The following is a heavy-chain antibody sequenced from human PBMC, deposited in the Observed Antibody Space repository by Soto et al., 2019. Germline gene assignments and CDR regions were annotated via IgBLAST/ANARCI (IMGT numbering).Heavy chain of an antibody. CDR2: IYYSGST. CDR3: ARARLRAVYAFDI. V-gene: IGHV4-31*02. D-gene: IGHD5-12*01. J-gene: IGHJ3*02. Sequence: WTWIRQRPGKGLEWIGYIYYSGSTYYSPSLKSRLSISLDTSKNQFSLRLSSVTAADTAMYYCARARLRAVYAFDIWGQGTRAPVS.